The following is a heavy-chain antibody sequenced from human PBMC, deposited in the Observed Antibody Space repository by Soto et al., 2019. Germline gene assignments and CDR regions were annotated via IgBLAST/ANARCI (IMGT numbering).Heavy chain of an antibody. J-gene: IGHJ6*02. CDR2: ISYDGSNK. Sequence: QVQLVESGGGVVQPGRSLRLSCAASGFTFSSYAMHWVRQAPGKGLEWVAVISYDGSNKYYADSVKGRFTISRDNSKNTLYLQINSLRAEDTAVYYCATSMVRGVPGYYYYGMDVWGQGTTVTVSS. CDR1: GFTFSSYA. D-gene: IGHD3-10*01. V-gene: IGHV3-30-3*01. CDR3: ATSMVRGVPGYYYYGMDV.